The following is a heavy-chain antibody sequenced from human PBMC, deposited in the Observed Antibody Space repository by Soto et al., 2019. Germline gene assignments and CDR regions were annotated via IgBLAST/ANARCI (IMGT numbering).Heavy chain of an antibody. Sequence: QVQLQESGPGLVKPSQTLSLTCTVSGGSISSGGYYWSWIRQHPGKGLEWIGYIYYSGSTYYNPSFKSRVTISVDTSKNQFSQKLSSVAAADTGVYYCAGDKETVRGVRSFDWCDPGGQGPLVTVSS. D-gene: IGHD3-10*01. CDR2: IYYSGST. CDR1: GGSISSGGYY. V-gene: IGHV4-31*03. CDR3: AGDKETVRGVRSFDWCDP. J-gene: IGHJ5*02.